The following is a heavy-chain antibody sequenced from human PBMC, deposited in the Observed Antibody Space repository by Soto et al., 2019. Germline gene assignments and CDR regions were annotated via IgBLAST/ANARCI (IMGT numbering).Heavy chain of an antibody. J-gene: IGHJ4*02. Sequence: SETLSLTCTVSGGSISSGDYYWSWIRQPPGKGLEWIGYIYYSGSTFYNPSLKSRLTISVDTSRNQFPLSLTSVTAADTAVYFCARDSGGYSMFDYWGQGTPVTVSS. V-gene: IGHV4-30-4*01. CDR3: ARDSGGYSMFDY. CDR2: IYYSGST. CDR1: GGSISSGDYY. D-gene: IGHD3-22*01.